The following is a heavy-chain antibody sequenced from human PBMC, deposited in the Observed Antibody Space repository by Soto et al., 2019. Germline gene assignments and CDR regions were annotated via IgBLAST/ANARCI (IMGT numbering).Heavy chain of an antibody. CDR1: GFTFSSYW. CDR3: ARPRYDGSGTPFDH. Sequence: EVQLVESGGALVQPGGSLRLSCAASGFTFSSYWMHWVRQAPGKGLVWVSRINGDGSTTTYADSVKGRFIISRDNGKNMLYLQMSSLTAEDTAVYYCARPRYDGSGTPFDHWGQGTLVTVSS. V-gene: IGHV3-74*01. J-gene: IGHJ4*02. CDR2: INGDGSTT. D-gene: IGHD3-22*01.